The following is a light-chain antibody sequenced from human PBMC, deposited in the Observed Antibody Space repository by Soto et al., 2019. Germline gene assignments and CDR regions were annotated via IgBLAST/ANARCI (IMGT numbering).Light chain of an antibody. J-gene: IGLJ3*02. V-gene: IGLV2-14*01. CDR3: SSYTRDTPPSV. CDR1: SSDVGAYNH. CDR2: EVS. Sequence: QSALTQPASVSGSPGQSITISCSGTSSDVGAYNHVSWYQQNPGTAPKLMIYEVSNRPSGVSNRFSGSKSGNTASLTISGLRGEDEAHCYCSSYTRDTPPSVLGGGTKLTV.